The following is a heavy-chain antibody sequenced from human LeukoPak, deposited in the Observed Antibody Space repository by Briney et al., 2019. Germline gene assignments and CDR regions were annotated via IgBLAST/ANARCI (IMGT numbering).Heavy chain of an antibody. D-gene: IGHD4-17*01. Sequence: GGSLRLSCAASGFTFSVYGMYWVRQAPGKGLEWVAVISYDGPNKYYADSVKGRFTISRDNSKNTLYLRMNSLRAEDTAVYYCAKGRYHLATVTLLDYWGQGTLVTVSS. CDR3: AKGRYHLATVTLLDY. V-gene: IGHV3-30*18. CDR2: ISYDGPNK. J-gene: IGHJ4*02. CDR1: GFTFSVYG.